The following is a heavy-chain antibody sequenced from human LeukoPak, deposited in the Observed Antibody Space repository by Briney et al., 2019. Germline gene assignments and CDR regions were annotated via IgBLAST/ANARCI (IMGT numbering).Heavy chain of an antibody. Sequence: PSGTLSLTCTVSGGSISGNAWSWIRQTPEKGLEGIGYIYKSGSTKYNPSLKGRVTISPDTSKNQFSLKLRSVAAADTAVYYCARHLADCGGDCYTPNYFYGMDVWGQGTAVTVSS. V-gene: IGHV4-59*08. D-gene: IGHD2-21*02. CDR3: ARHLADCGGDCYTPNYFYGMDV. CDR1: GGSISGNA. J-gene: IGHJ6*02. CDR2: IYKSGST.